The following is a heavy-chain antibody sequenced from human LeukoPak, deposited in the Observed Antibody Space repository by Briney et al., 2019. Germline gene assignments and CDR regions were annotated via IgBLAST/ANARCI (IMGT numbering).Heavy chain of an antibody. J-gene: IGHJ4*02. CDR1: GFTFSSYD. CDR3: TRGSPHGFDY. CDR2: IGTIGNT. Sequence: GGSLRLSCATSGFTFSSYDFHWVRQGTGKGLEWVSSIGTIGNTHYLASVKGRFTISRDNAKDSLYLQMNNLRVEDMALYFCTRGSPHGFDYWGQGTLVTVSS. V-gene: IGHV3-13*01.